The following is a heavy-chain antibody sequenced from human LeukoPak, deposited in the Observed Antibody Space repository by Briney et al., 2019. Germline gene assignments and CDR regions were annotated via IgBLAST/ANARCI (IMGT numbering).Heavy chain of an antibody. Sequence: PGRCLRLSCAASGFTFDDYAMHWVRHAPGRGLEWVSGICWNSGSLGYADSVKGRFTISRDNAKNSLYLQMNSLRAEDTALYYCARVADIVVVPAAEGFGMDVWGQGTTVTVSS. J-gene: IGHJ6*02. CDR2: ICWNSGSL. D-gene: IGHD2-2*01. CDR1: GFTFDDYA. V-gene: IGHV3-9*01. CDR3: ARVADIVVVPAAEGFGMDV.